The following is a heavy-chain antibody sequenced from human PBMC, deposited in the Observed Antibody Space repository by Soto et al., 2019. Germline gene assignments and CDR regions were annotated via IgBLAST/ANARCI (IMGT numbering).Heavy chain of an antibody. D-gene: IGHD6-13*01. Sequence: PGGSLRLSCAASGFTFSSYGMHWVRQAPGKGLEWVAVISYDGSNKYYADSVKGRFTISRDNSKNTLYLQMNSLRAEDTAVYYCAKDERGYSSSWRHPAIDYWGQGTLVTSPQ. J-gene: IGHJ4*02. V-gene: IGHV3-30*18. CDR3: AKDERGYSSSWRHPAIDY. CDR1: GFTFSSYG. CDR2: ISYDGSNK.